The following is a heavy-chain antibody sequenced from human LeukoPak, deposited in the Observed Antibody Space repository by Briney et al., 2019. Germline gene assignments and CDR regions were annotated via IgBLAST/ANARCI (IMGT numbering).Heavy chain of an antibody. CDR2: SSRTGTI. CDR3: ARARVLGGGENFDY. D-gene: IGHD1-26*01. V-gene: IGHV3-48*04. J-gene: IGHJ4*02. Sequence: SSRTGTIYYADSVKGRFTVSRDDAKNSLYLQMNSLRAEDTAAYYCARARVLGGGENFDYWGQGTLVTVSS.